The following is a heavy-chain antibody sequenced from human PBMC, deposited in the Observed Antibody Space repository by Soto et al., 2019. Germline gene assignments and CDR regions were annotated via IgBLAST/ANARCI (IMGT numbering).Heavy chain of an antibody. CDR3: ARIRLGSYDLKYFDY. V-gene: IGHV3-72*01. CDR1: GFTFSDRY. Sequence: EVQLVESGGGLVQPGGSLRLYCAASGFTFSDRYVDWVRQAPGKGLEWVARIRNKANSYSTEYAASAKGRFTISRDDSKNLGYLQMSSLKTEDTAVYYCARIRLGSYDLKYFDYWGQGTLVTVSS. J-gene: IGHJ4*02. CDR2: IRNKANSYST. D-gene: IGHD1-26*01.